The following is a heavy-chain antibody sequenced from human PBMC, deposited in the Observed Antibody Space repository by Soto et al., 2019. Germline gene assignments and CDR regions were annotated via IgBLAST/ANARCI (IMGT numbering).Heavy chain of an antibody. CDR1: GYSFTSYW. CDR2: IYPGDSDT. J-gene: IGHJ5*02. V-gene: IGHV5-51*01. Sequence: GESLKISCKGSGYSFTSYWIGWVRQMPGKGLEWMGIIYPGDSDTRYSPSFQGQVTISADKSISTAYLQWSSLKASDTAMYYCARGSKVSPKQLWLRDWHVSWFDPWGQGTLVTVSS. D-gene: IGHD5-18*01. CDR3: ARGSKVSPKQLWLRDWHVSWFDP.